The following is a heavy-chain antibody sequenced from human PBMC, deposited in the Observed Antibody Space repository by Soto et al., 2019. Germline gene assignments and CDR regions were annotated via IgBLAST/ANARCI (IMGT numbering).Heavy chain of an antibody. CDR2: ISGSGGST. D-gene: IGHD2-2*03. CDR3: AKGRRLDFVVVPAASWRFDY. Sequence: EVQLLESGGGLVQPGGSLRLSCAASGFTFSSYAMSWVRQAPGKGLEWVSAISGSGGSTYYADSVKGRFTISRINSKNTLYLQMNSLRAEDTAVYYCAKGRRLDFVVVPAASWRFDYWSQGTLVTFCS. V-gene: IGHV3-23*01. J-gene: IGHJ4*02. CDR1: GFTFSSYA.